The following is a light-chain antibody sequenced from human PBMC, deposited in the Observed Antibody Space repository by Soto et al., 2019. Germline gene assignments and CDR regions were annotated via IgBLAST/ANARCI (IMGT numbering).Light chain of an antibody. CDR3: QQSYRTPGT. Sequence: DIQMTQSPSSLSASVGDRVTITCRASQSISSYLNWYQQKPGKAPKLLIYAASSLQSAVPSRFSGSGSGTDFTLTISSLQPEDFATYYCQQSYRTPGTFGQGTKLEIK. CDR2: AAS. CDR1: QSISSY. V-gene: IGKV1-39*01. J-gene: IGKJ2*01.